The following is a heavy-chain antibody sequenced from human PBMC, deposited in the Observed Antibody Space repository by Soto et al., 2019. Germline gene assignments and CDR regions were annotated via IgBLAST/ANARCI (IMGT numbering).Heavy chain of an antibody. D-gene: IGHD6-19*01. Sequence: EVQLEESGGGLVQPGGSLRLSCTASGVTFSSYSMVWVRQAPGKALEWVSYISSSSSSIYYADSVKGRFTTSRDNAKNSTYLQMNSLRVEDTGVYYCARELGFDAVARMDVWGQGTTVTVSS. V-gene: IGHV3-48*01. J-gene: IGHJ6*02. CDR2: ISSSSSSI. CDR1: GVTFSSYS. CDR3: ARELGFDAVARMDV.